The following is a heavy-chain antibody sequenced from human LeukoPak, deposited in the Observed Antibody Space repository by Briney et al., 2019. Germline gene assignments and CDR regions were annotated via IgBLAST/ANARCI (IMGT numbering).Heavy chain of an antibody. CDR1: GFRFSNFW. CDR2: INRDGSDK. CDR3: ARDSGALAARAFDI. J-gene: IGHJ3*02. Sequence: GGSLRLSCVASGFRFSNFWMTWVRQAPGKGLEWVASINRDGSDKYYVDSVKGRFAVSRDNAKNSLYLQLNSLRADDTAVYYCARDSGALAARAFDIWGQGTMVTVSS. D-gene: IGHD6-19*01. V-gene: IGHV3-7*05.